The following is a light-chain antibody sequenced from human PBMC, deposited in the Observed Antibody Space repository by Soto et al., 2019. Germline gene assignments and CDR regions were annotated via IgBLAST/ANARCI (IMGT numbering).Light chain of an antibody. CDR2: INN. CDR1: SSNIGSNT. Sequence: QSVLTQPPSASGTPGQRVTISCSGSSSNIGSNTVNWYQLLPGTAPELLIYINNQRASGVPDRFSGSKSGPSASLAISGLQSEDEADYYCAAWDDSLNGWVFGGGTKLTVL. V-gene: IGLV1-44*01. J-gene: IGLJ3*02. CDR3: AAWDDSLNGWV.